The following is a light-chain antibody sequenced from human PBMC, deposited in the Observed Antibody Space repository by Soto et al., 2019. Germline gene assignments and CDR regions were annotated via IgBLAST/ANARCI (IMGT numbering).Light chain of an antibody. CDR1: QSVSSSQ. V-gene: IGKV3-20*01. J-gene: IGKJ2*01. Sequence: EIVLTQSPGTLSLSPGERATLSCRASQSVSSSQLAWYQQKPGQAPSLLIYGASSRASGIPDRFSGSGSGTDFPLTINRLAPEAFAVYYCQQYGTSPYTFGQGTKLEIK. CDR2: GAS. CDR3: QQYGTSPYT.